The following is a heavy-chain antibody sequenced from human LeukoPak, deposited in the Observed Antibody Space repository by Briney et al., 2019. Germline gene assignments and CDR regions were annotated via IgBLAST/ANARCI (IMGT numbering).Heavy chain of an antibody. CDR1: GFAFSTYW. D-gene: IGHD4-11*01. CDR3: ARATTIAPETLDS. CDR2: ISQDGSQK. J-gene: IGHJ4*02. V-gene: IGHV3-7*01. Sequence: PGGSLRLSCAASGFAFSTYWMTWVRQAPGKGLEWVAHISQDGSQKSYVGSVRGRFTISRDNAKNSLYLQTNSLRVEDTAVYYCARATTIAPETLDSWGQGTLVTVSS.